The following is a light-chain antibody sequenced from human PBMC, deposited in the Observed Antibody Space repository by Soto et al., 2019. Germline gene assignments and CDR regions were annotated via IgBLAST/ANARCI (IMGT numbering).Light chain of an antibody. J-gene: IGKJ1*01. CDR3: QEYESHLRT. CDR1: QSISSW. V-gene: IGKV1-5*01. CDR2: DAS. Sequence: DILMTQSPSTLSASVGDRVTITCRASQSISSWLAWYQQKSGKAPHLLIYDASTLESGVPSRFSGSGSGTEFSLTISSLQPDDFAIYYCQEYESHLRTFGPGTKVEI.